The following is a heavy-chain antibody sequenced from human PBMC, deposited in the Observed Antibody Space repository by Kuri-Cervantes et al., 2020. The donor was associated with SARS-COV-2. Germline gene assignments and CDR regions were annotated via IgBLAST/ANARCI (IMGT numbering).Heavy chain of an antibody. CDR2: ISSSSSTI. Sequence: GGSLRLSCAASGFTVSSNYMSWVRQAPGKGLEWVSYISSSSSTIYYADSVKGRFTISRDNAKNSLYLQMNSLRAEDTAVYYCASHVGKHGYFQHWGQGTLVTVSS. J-gene: IGHJ1*01. CDR1: GFTVSSNY. V-gene: IGHV3-48*01. D-gene: IGHD1-14*01. CDR3: ASHVGKHGYFQH.